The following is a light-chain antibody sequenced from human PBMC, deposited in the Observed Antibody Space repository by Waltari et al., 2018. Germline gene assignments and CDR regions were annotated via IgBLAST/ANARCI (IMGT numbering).Light chain of an antibody. CDR3: QQYRSLPRT. V-gene: IGKV1-NL1*01. CDR2: AAS. CDR1: QDLINA. Sequence: DIQMTQSPASPSASVGDSVTFTCRASQDLINALAWYQQRPGKVPKLLLYAASNLATGVPSRFSGGGSGTNYTLTISSLQPEDFATYYCQQYRSLPRTFGHGTIVEVK. J-gene: IGKJ1*01.